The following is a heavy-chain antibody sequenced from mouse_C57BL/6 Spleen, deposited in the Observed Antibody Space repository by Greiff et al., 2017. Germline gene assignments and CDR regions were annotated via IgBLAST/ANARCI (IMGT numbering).Heavy chain of an antibody. CDR2: INPSSGYT. D-gene: IGHD2-10*01. V-gene: IGHV1-4*01. J-gene: IGHJ4*01. CDR1: GYTFTSYT. CDR3: ARNLLFFYAMDY. Sequence: VQLQQSGAELARPGASVKMSCKASGYTFTSYTMHWVKQRPGQGLEWIGYINPSSGYTKYNQKFKDKATLTADKSSSTAYMQLSSLTSEDSAVYYCARNLLFFYAMDYWGQGTSVTVSS.